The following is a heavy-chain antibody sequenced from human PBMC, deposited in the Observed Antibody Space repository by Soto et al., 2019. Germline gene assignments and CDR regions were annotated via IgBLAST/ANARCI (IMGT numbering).Heavy chain of an antibody. D-gene: IGHD6-13*01. V-gene: IGHV1-69*02. CDR3: ASHPGSSTY. CDR2: IIPILGLA. J-gene: IGHJ4*02. Sequence: QVQLVQSGPEVKKPGSSVKVSCRASGGTFTSYIINWVRQAPGQGLEWMGRIIPILGLANYAQNFQGRVTITADKSTTTAYMELSSLRSEDTAVYYCASHPGSSTYWGQGTLVTVSS. CDR1: GGTFTSYI.